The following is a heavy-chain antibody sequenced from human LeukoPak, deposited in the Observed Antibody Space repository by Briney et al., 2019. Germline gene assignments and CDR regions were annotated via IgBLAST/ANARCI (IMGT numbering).Heavy chain of an antibody. V-gene: IGHV3-23*01. J-gene: IGHJ4*02. D-gene: IGHD3-22*01. Sequence: QTGGSLRLSCAASGFTFSSYAMSWVRQAPGKGLEWVSAISGSGGSTYYADSAKGRFTISRDNSKNTLYLQMNSLRAEDTAVYYCAKDLSFTMIVVVDVKIDYWGQGTLVTVSS. CDR1: GFTFSSYA. CDR2: ISGSGGST. CDR3: AKDLSFTMIVVVDVKIDY.